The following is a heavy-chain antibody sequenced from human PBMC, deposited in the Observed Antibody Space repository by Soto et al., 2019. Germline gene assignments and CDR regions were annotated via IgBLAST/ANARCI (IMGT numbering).Heavy chain of an antibody. CDR3: AREGSVDCRGSSCLNFYMDV. CDR1: GFTFSNYW. V-gene: IGHV3-7*01. CDR2: MKEDGSQK. Sequence: GGSLRLSCAASGFTFSNYWMTWVRQAPGKGLEWVANMKEDGSQKYYVDSVKGRFTISRDNAKNSLNLQMNSLRAEDTAVYFCAREGSVDCRGSSCLNFYMDVWGTGTTVTVSS. J-gene: IGHJ6*03. D-gene: IGHD2-2*01.